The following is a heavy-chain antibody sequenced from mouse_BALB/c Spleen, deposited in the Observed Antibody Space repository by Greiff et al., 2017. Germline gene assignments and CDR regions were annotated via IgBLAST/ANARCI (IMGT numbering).Heavy chain of an antibody. D-gene: IGHD2-12*01. J-gene: IGHJ1*01. V-gene: IGHV7-3*02. CDR2: IRNKANGYTT. Sequence: DVMLVESGGGLVQPGGSLRLSCATSGFTFTDYYMSWVRQPPGKALEWLGFIRNKANGYTTEYSASVKGRFTISRDNSQSILYLQMNTLRAEDSATYYCARDGDIYYSSRGGGWYFDVWGAGTTVTVSS. CDR3: ARDGDIYYSSRGGGWYFDV. CDR1: GFTFTDYY.